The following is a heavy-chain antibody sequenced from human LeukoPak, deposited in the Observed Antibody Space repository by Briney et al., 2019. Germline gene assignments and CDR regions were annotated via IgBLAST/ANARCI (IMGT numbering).Heavy chain of an antibody. CDR1: GFTFSSYW. J-gene: IGHJ4*02. Sequence: PGGSLRLSCAASGFTFSSYWMSWVRQAPGKGLEWVANIKQDGSEKYYVDSVKGRFTISRDNAKNSLYLQMNSLRAEDTAVYYCARLPLAYCSSTSCLGGGFDYWGQGTLVTVSS. CDR3: ARLPLAYCSSTSCLGGGFDY. D-gene: IGHD2-2*01. CDR2: IKQDGSEK. V-gene: IGHV3-7*01.